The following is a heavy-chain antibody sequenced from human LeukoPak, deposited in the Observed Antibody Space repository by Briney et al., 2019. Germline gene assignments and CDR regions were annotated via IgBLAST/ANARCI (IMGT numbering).Heavy chain of an antibody. CDR2: INHSGST. J-gene: IGHJ4*02. V-gene: IGHV4-34*01. CDR1: GGSFSGYY. CDR3: ARASYCSSTSCLIDY. Sequence: SETPSLTCAVYGGSFSGYYWSWIRQPPGKGLEWIGEINHSGSTNYNPSLKSRVTISVDTSKNQFSLKLSSVTAADTAVYYCARASYCSSTSCLIDYWGQGTLVTVSS. D-gene: IGHD2-2*01.